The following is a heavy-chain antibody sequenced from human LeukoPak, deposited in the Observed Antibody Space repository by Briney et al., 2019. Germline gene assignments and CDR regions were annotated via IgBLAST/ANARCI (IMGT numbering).Heavy chain of an antibody. CDR2: IYYSGST. D-gene: IGHD6-19*01. CDR3: ATPSSGWSPTDY. V-gene: IGHV4-39*07. J-gene: IGHJ4*02. Sequence: SETLSLTCTVSGGSISSSSYYWGWIRQPPGKGLEWIGSIYYSGSTYYNPSLKSRVTISVDTSKNQFSLKLSSVTAADTAVYYCATPSSGWSPTDYWGQGTLVTVSS. CDR1: GGSISSSSYY.